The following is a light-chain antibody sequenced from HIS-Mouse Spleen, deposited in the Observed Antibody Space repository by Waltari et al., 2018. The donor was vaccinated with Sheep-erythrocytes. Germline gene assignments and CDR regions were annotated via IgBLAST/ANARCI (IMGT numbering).Light chain of an antibody. CDR2: EGS. V-gene: IGLV2-14*02. CDR1: SSHVGSSNL. Sequence: QSALTQPASVSGSPGQSITISCTGTSSHVGSSNLVSWYQQHPGKAPKRMIYEGSKRPSGVSNRFSGSNSGNTATLTISGTQAMDEADYYCCSYAGSYNHVFATGTKVTVL. CDR3: CSYAGSYNHV. J-gene: IGLJ1*01.